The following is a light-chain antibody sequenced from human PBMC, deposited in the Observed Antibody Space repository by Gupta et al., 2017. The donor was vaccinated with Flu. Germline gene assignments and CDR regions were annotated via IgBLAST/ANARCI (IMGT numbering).Light chain of an antibody. CDR2: GAT. CDR1: QGSRND. V-gene: IGKV1-17*01. Sequence: DIQMTQSPSSLSASVGDRVTITCRASQGSRNDLAWYQQKSGKAPKRLIYGATSLQSGVPSRFSGSGSATDFTLTISRLQPEDFATYYCLHHNSYPLSFGGGTKVEIK. CDR3: LHHNSYPLS. J-gene: IGKJ4*01.